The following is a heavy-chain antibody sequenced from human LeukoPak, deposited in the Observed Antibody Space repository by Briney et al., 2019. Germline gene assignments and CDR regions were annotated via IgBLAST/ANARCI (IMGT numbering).Heavy chain of an antibody. CDR3: ARYCSGGSCYGGFDY. V-gene: IGHV4-59*01. J-gene: IGHJ4*02. CDR1: GGSISSYY. CDR2: IYYGGST. Sequence: SETLSLTCTASGGSISSYYWSWIRQPPGKGLEWIAYIYYGGSTNYNPSLKSRVTISVDTSKNQFSLKLSFVTAADTAVYFCARYCSGGSCYGGFDYWGQGTLVTVSS. D-gene: IGHD2-15*01.